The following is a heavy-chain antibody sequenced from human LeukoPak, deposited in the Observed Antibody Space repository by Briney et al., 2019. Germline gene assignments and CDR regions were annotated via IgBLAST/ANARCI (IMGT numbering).Heavy chain of an antibody. CDR3: AKASSSSWYVLGN. D-gene: IGHD6-13*01. J-gene: IGHJ4*02. CDR1: DFTFSNFV. V-gene: IGHV3-23*01. CDR2: ISGSGGST. Sequence: GGSLRLSCAASDFTFSNFVMSWVRQAPGKGLEWVSTISGSGGSTYYADSVKGRFTISRDNSKNPLYLQMNSLRAEDTAVYYCAKASSSSWYVLGNWGQGTLVTVSS.